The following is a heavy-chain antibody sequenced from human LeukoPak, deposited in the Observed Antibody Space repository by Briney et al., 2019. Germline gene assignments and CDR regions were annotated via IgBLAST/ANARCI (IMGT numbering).Heavy chain of an antibody. CDR3: ARGQGGSGSSFDY. V-gene: IGHV3-21*01. CDR2: ISSSSSYI. Sequence: KPGGSLRLSCAASGFTFSSYSMNWARQAPGKGLEWVSSISSSSSYIYYADSVKGRFTISRDNAKNSLYLQMNSLRAEDTAVYYCARGQGGSGSSFDYWGQGTLVTVSS. D-gene: IGHD6-19*01. J-gene: IGHJ4*02. CDR1: GFTFSSYS.